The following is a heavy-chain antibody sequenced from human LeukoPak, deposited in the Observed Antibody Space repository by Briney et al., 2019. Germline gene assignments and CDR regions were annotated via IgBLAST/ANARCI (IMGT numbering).Heavy chain of an antibody. J-gene: IGHJ4*02. CDR3: AKYDSSGYYYHFDY. CDR1: GFTFSSYA. CDR2: ISGSGGST. V-gene: IGHV3-23*01. Sequence: GGSLRLSCAASGFTFSSYALSWVRRAPGKGLEWVSAISGSGGSTYYADSVKGRFTISRDNSKNTLYLQMNSLRAEDTAVYYCAKYDSSGYYYHFDYWGQGTLVTVSS. D-gene: IGHD3-22*01.